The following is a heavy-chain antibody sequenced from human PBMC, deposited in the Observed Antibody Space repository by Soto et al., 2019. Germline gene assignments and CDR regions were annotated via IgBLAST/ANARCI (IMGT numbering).Heavy chain of an antibody. CDR2: IIPIFGTA. J-gene: IGHJ4*02. CDR1: GGTFSSYA. Sequence: QVQLVESGAAVKKPGSSVKVSCKASGGTFSSYAISWVRQAPGQGLEWMGGIIPIFGTANYAQKFQGRVTITADESTSTAYMELSSLRSEDTAVYYCAREVGETYYYGSGSYGDWGQGTLVTVSS. V-gene: IGHV1-69*01. CDR3: AREVGETYYYGSGSYGD. D-gene: IGHD3-10*01.